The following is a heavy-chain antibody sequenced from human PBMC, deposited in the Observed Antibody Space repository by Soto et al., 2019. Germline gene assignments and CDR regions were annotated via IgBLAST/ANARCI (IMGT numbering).Heavy chain of an antibody. CDR3: ARWVAVAGYYYYGMDV. V-gene: IGHV3-33*01. CDR2: IWYDGSNK. J-gene: IGHJ6*02. D-gene: IGHD6-19*01. Sequence: GGSLRLSCAASGFTFSSYGMHWVRQAPGKGLEWVAVIWYDGSNKHYADSVKGRFTISRDNSKNTLYLQMNSLRAEDTAVYYCARWVAVAGYYYYGMDVWGQGTTVTVSS. CDR1: GFTFSSYG.